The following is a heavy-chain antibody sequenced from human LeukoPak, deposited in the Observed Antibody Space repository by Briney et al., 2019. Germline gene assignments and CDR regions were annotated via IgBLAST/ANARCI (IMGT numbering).Heavy chain of an antibody. CDR3: ARPAGWELLYDY. V-gene: IGHV1-18*01. CDR2: ISAYNGNT. Sequence: GASVKVSCKASGYTFTSYGISWVRQAPGQRLEWMGWISAYNGNTNYAQKFQGRVTMTRDTSTSTVYMELSSLRSEDTAVYYCARPAGWELLYDYWGQGTLVTVSS. CDR1: GYTFTSYG. D-gene: IGHD1-26*01. J-gene: IGHJ4*02.